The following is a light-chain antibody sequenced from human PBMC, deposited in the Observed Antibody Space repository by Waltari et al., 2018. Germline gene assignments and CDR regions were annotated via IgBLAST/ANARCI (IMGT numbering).Light chain of an antibody. CDR3: SSYAGNNILV. Sequence: QSALTQPGSMSGSPGQSISISCTGTSSDVGAYDSVNWYQQHPGKAPKLMIHSVDSRPAGISNRFSGSKSGNTASLTISGLQAEDAADYFCSSYAGNNILVFGGGTEVTVL. J-gene: IGLJ2*01. CDR2: SVD. V-gene: IGLV2-14*03. CDR1: SSDVGAYDS.